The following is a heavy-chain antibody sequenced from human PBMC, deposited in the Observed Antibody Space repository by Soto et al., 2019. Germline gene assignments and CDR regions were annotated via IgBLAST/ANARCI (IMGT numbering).Heavy chain of an antibody. CDR1: GFTFSSYG. Sequence: GGSLRLSCAASGFTFSSYGMHWVRQAPGKGLEWVALITYAGSNKNYADSVKGRFTISRDNSKNTLYLQMNSLRAEDTAVYYCARGTGQYDILTGYHNWFDPWGQGTLVTVSS. J-gene: IGHJ5*02. D-gene: IGHD3-9*01. CDR3: ARGTGQYDILTGYHNWFDP. V-gene: IGHV3-30*03. CDR2: ITYAGSNK.